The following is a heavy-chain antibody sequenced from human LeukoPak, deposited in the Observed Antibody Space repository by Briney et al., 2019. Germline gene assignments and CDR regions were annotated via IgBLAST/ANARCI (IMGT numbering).Heavy chain of an antibody. J-gene: IGHJ4*02. D-gene: IGHD2-15*01. V-gene: IGHV4-59*01. CDR3: ARAYCSGGSCYRAFDY. Sequence: PSETLSLTCTVSGGSISSYYWSWIRQPPGKGLEWIGYIYYSGSTNYNPSLKSRVTISVDTSKNQSSLKLSSVTAADTAVYYCARAYCSGGSCYRAFDYWGQGTLVTVSS. CDR2: IYYSGST. CDR1: GGSISSYY.